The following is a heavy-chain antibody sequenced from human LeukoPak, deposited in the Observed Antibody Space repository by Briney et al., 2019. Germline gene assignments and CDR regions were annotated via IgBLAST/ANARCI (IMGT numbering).Heavy chain of an antibody. Sequence: GRSLRLSCAASGFTVSSNYMIWVRLAPGKGLEWVSVIYSGGSTYYADSVKGRFTISRDNSKNTLYLQMNSLRAEDTAVYYCAKTLDSFGSSSWYQANWFDPWGQGTLVTVSS. V-gene: IGHV3-53*01. D-gene: IGHD6-13*01. CDR2: IYSGGST. J-gene: IGHJ5*02. CDR3: AKTLDSFGSSSWYQANWFDP. CDR1: GFTVSSNY.